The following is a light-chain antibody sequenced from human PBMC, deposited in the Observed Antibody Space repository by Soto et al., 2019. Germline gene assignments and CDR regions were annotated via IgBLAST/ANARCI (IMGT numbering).Light chain of an antibody. J-gene: IGKJ5*01. Sequence: EIVMTQSPATLSVSPGERATLSCRASQSVSSNLAWYQQKPGQAPRLLIYGASTRGTGIPARFSGSGSGTEFTLTISSLQSEDFAVYYCQQYNNWSPVTFGQGTRLEIK. CDR1: QSVSSN. V-gene: IGKV3-15*01. CDR2: GAS. CDR3: QQYNNWSPVT.